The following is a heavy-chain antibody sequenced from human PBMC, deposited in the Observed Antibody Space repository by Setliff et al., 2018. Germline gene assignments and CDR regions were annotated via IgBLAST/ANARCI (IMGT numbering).Heavy chain of an antibody. CDR1: GYTFTTYA. CDR2: ISAGNGNT. CDR3: ARGPGTSNYGFTPYYFDS. V-gene: IGHV1-3*03. D-gene: IGHD3-10*01. Sequence: ASVKVSCKASGYTFTTYAIHWVRQAPGQRLEWMGWISAGNGNTKYSQEFQARLTITRDTSATTGYMELSSLRSEDMAVYYCARGPGTSNYGFTPYYFDSWGQGTLVTVS. J-gene: IGHJ4*02.